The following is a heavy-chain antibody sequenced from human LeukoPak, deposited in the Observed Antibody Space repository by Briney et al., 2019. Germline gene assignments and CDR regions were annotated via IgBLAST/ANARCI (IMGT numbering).Heavy chain of an antibody. CDR2: ISSSSSII. V-gene: IGHV3-48*01. Sequence: GGSLRLSCAASGFTFSSYSMNWVRQAPGKGLEWVSYISSSSSIIYYADSVKGRFTISRDNAKNSLYLQMNSLRAEDTAVYYCARGVGAVVRGFDYWGQGTLVTVSS. D-gene: IGHD1-26*01. J-gene: IGHJ4*02. CDR3: ARGVGAVVRGFDY. CDR1: GFTFSSYS.